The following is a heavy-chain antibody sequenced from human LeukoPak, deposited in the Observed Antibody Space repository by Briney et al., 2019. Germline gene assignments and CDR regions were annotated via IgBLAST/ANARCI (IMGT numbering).Heavy chain of an antibody. V-gene: IGHV1-24*01. D-gene: IGHD3-22*01. CDR1: GYILTELS. J-gene: IGHJ1*01. CDR2: FDPEDGET. Sequence: VASVKVSCKVSGYILTELSMHWVRQAPGKGLEWMGGFDPEDGETIYAQKFQGRITMTEDTSTDTAYMELSSLRSEDTAVYYCATHSSGYYYVNPLWQHWGQGTLVTVSS. CDR3: ATHSSGYYYVNPLWQH.